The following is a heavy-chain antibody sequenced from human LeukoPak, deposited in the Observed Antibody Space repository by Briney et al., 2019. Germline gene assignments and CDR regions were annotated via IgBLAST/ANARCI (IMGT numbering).Heavy chain of an antibody. V-gene: IGHV1-2*02. J-gene: IGHJ4*02. D-gene: IGHD5-12*01. Sequence: GASVKVSCKASGYTFTDYYMHWGRQAPGQGLELMGWINPNSGGTYYAQTFQGKVTMTRDTSISTAYMELSTMRSDDTAVYYCARVPPYSGYARLIDYWGQGTLVTVSS. CDR1: GYTFTDYY. CDR2: INPNSGGT. CDR3: ARVPPYSGYARLIDY.